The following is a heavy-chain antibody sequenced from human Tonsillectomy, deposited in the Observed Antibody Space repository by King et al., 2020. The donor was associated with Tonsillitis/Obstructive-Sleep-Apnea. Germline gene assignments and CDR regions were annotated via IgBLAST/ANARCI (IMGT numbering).Heavy chain of an antibody. CDR3: AHSVLTWDYYYYMDV. CDR1: GFSLSTSGVG. D-gene: IGHD7-27*01. J-gene: IGHJ6*03. CDR2: IYWDDDK. V-gene: IGHV2-5*02. Sequence: ITLKESGPTLVKPTQTLTLTCTFSGFSLSTSGVGVGWIRQPPGKALEWLAFIYWDDDKRYSPSLKSRLTISKDTSKNQVVLTMTNMDLVDTATYYCAHSVLTWDYYYYMDVWDKGTTVTVSS.